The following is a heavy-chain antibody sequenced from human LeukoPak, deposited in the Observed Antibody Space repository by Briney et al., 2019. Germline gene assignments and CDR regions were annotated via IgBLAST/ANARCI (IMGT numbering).Heavy chain of an antibody. CDR3: ARGGKYYDSLSPSKFDP. D-gene: IGHD3-22*01. Sequence: PSETLSLTCTVSGGSISSYYWSWIRQPPGKGLEWIGYIYYSGSTNYNPSLKSRVTISVDTSKNQFSLKLSSVTAADTAVYYCARGGKYYDSLSPSKFDPWGQGTLVTVSS. CDR2: IYYSGST. J-gene: IGHJ5*02. V-gene: IGHV4-59*01. CDR1: GGSISSYY.